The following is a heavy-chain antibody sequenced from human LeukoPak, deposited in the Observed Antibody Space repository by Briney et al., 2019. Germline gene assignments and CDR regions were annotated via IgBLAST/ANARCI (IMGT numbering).Heavy chain of an antibody. CDR3: AKSFGYSRSWFDY. Sequence: GGSLRLSCAASGITFSSYGMGWVRQAPGKGLEWVSAISGSGADTYYADSVQGRFTISRDNSKNTLYLQMNSLRAEDTAVYYCAKSFGYSRSWFDYWGQGTPVTVSS. D-gene: IGHD6-13*01. V-gene: IGHV3-23*01. CDR1: GITFSSYG. J-gene: IGHJ4*02. CDR2: ISGSGADT.